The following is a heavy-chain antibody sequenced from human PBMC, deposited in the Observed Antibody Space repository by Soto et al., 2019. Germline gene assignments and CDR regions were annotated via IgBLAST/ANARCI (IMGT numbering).Heavy chain of an antibody. Sequence: SGTVYLTCTLYGWSFFGYDWRWLRQSPGKGLEWIGEIHHSGSTKYNPSLKSRVSLSVDTSTKQFSLKLTSVTAADRGVYYCARGVDSWSGYLFWGQGTPVTVSS. J-gene: IGHJ4*02. CDR2: IHHSGST. V-gene: IGHV4-34*01. CDR1: GWSFFGYD. D-gene: IGHD3-3*01. CDR3: ARGVDSWSGYLF.